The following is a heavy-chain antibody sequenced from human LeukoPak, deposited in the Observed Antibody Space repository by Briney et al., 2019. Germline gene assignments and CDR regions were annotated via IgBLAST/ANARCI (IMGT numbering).Heavy chain of an antibody. V-gene: IGHV3-23*01. CDR3: AKWAVSGRGFDY. J-gene: IGHJ4*02. Sequence: PGGSLRLSCAASGFTFSNAWMSWVRQAPGKGLEWVSDITGSGGSTHYADSVKGRFTISRDNSKNTLYLQMNSLRAEDTAVYYCAKWAVSGRGFDYWGQGTLVTVSS. D-gene: IGHD6-19*01. CDR1: GFTFSNAW. CDR2: ITGSGGST.